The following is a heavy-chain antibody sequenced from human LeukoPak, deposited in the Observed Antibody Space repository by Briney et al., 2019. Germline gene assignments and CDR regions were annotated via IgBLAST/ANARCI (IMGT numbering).Heavy chain of an antibody. CDR3: ARVVRGVINACDI. V-gene: IGHV4-34*01. Sequence: KLSETLSLTCAVYGGSFSGYYWSWIRQPPGKGLEWIGEINHSGSTNYNPSLKSRVTISVDTSKNQFSLKLSSVTAADTAVYYCARVVRGVINACDIWGQGTMVTVSS. CDR1: GGSFSGYY. D-gene: IGHD3-10*02. J-gene: IGHJ3*02. CDR2: INHSGST.